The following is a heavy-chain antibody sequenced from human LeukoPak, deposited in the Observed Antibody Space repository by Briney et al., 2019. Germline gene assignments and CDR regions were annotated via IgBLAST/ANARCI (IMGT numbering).Heavy chain of an antibody. CDR1: GGSISSSSYY. V-gene: IGHV4-39*07. CDR3: ARAVYSSSALDY. D-gene: IGHD6-13*01. J-gene: IGHJ4*02. CDR2: IYYSGST. Sequence: SETLSLTCTVSGGSISSSSYYWGWIRQPPGKGLEWIGSIYYSGSTNYNPSLKSRVTISVDTSKNQFSLKLSSVTAADTAVYYCARAVYSSSALDYWGQGTLVTVSS.